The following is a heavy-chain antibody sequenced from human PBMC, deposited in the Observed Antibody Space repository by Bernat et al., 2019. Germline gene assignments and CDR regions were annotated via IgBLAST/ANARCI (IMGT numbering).Heavy chain of an antibody. D-gene: IGHD4-17*01. Sequence: EVQLVESGGGLVKPGGSLRLSCAASGFTFSSYSMNWVRQAPGKGLEWVSSSRTSSSNIYDADSVKGRITISRDNAKNSLYLQMNSLRAEDTAVYYCARDPTVTTFGYWGQGTLVTVSS. V-gene: IGHV3-21*01. J-gene: IGHJ4*02. CDR3: ARDPTVTTFGY. CDR1: GFTFSSYS. CDR2: SRTSSSNI.